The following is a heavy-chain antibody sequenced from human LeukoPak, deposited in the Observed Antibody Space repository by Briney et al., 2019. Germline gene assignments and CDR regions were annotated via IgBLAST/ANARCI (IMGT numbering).Heavy chain of an antibody. J-gene: IGHJ4*02. V-gene: IGHV4-59*01. CDR1: GGSISNKY. CDR2: IYYSGST. Sequence: PSETLSLTCTVSGGSISNKYWSWIRQPPGKGLEWIGYIYYSGSTNYNPSLKSRVTISLDTSQNQFSLKLTSVTPADTAVYYCAKTAKYYYGSETYYFFEYWGQGTLVTVSS. D-gene: IGHD3-10*01. CDR3: AKTAKYYYGSETYYFFEY.